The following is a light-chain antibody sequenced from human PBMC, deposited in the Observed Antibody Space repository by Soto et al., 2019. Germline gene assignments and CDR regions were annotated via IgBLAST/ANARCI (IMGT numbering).Light chain of an antibody. CDR3: SSYAGSNNV. CDR2: EVS. CDR1: SSDVGGYNY. Sequence: QSVLTQLPSASGSPGQSVTISCTGTSSDVGGYNYVSWYQQHPGKAPKLMIYEVSKRPSGVPDRFSGSKSGNTASLTVSGLQAEDEADYYCSSYAGSNNVFGTGTKVTVL. V-gene: IGLV2-8*01. J-gene: IGLJ1*01.